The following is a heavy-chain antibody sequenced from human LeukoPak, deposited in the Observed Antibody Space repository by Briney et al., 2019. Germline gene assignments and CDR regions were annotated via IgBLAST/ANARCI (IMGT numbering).Heavy chain of an antibody. CDR3: ARDLTMVRGVILHTFDY. D-gene: IGHD3-10*01. CDR2: ISYDGSNK. J-gene: IGHJ4*02. CDR1: GFTFSSYA. Sequence: GRSLRLSCAASGFTFSSYAMHWVRQAPGKGLDWVAVISYDGSNKYYADSVKGRFTISRDNSKNTLYLQMNSLRPEDTAVYYCARDLTMVRGVILHTFDYWGQGTLVTVSS. V-gene: IGHV3-30-3*01.